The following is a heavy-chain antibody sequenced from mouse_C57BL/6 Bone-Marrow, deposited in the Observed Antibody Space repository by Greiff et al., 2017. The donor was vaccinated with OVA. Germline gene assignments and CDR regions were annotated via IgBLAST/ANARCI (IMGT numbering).Heavy chain of an antibody. V-gene: IGHV1-55*01. D-gene: IGHD1-1*01. J-gene: IGHJ1*03. CDR3: ARNYYGSSPWYFDV. CDR1: GYTFTSYW. CDR2: IYPGSGST. Sequence: VQLQQPGAELVKPGASVKMSCKASGYTFTSYWINWVKQRPGPGLEWIGDIYPGSGSTNYNEKFKSKATLTVDTSSSTAYMQLSSLTSEDSAVYYFARNYYGSSPWYFDVWGTGTTVTVSS.